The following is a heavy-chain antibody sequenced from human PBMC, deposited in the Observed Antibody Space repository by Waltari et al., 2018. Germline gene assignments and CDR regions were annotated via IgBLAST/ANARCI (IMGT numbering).Heavy chain of an antibody. J-gene: IGHJ4*02. D-gene: IGHD3-9*01. CDR1: GYSFTTDW. Sequence: EVQLVQSGAEGKKPGASRRISGKGSGYSFTTDWTGGGRQMPGKGPEWMGIIYPGDSDTRYSPSFQGQVTISADKSISTAYLQWSSLKASDSAMYYCVRHPPSFRYNADDSIDYWGQGTLVTVSS. CDR2: IYPGDSDT. V-gene: IGHV5-51*01. CDR3: VRHPPSFRYNADDSIDY.